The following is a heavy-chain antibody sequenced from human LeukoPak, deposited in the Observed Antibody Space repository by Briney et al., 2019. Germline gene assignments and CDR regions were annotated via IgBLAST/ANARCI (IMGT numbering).Heavy chain of an antibody. D-gene: IGHD5-24*01. CDR2: ISGSGGST. CDR1: RFTFGNYG. Sequence: GGSLRLSCAASRFTFGNYGMAWVRQAPGKGLEWVSSISGSGGSTYYADSVKGRFTISRDNSKNTLYLQMNSLRDEDTAVYYCAREGKWLQLRYFDYWGQGTLVTVSS. V-gene: IGHV3-23*01. J-gene: IGHJ4*02. CDR3: AREGKWLQLRYFDY.